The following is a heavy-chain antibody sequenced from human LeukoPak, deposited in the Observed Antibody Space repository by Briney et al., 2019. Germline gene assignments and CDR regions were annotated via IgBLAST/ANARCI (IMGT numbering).Heavy chain of an antibody. D-gene: IGHD5-18*01. Sequence: ASETLSLTCAVYGGSFSGYSWTWIRQPPGKGLEWIGEMSHSGYPNYNPSLKSRVAISVDTSKNQFSLNLTSVTAADTAVYYCARDYQGGYGDKTVDYWGQGTLVTVSS. CDR1: GGSFSGYS. V-gene: IGHV4-34*01. CDR3: ARDYQGGYGDKTVDY. J-gene: IGHJ4*02. CDR2: MSHSGYP.